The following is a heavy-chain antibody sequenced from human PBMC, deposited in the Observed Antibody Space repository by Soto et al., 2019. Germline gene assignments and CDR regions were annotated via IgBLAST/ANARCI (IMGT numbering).Heavy chain of an antibody. Sequence: EVQLLESGGGLVQPGGSLRLSCAASGFTFSSYAMSWVRQAPGKGLEWVSAISGSGGSTYYADSVKGRFTISRDNSKNTLYLQMNSLRAEDTAVYYCAKDPGYYDSSGYPEGAFDIWGQGTMVTVSS. CDR3: AKDPGYYDSSGYPEGAFDI. V-gene: IGHV3-23*01. D-gene: IGHD3-22*01. J-gene: IGHJ3*02. CDR1: GFTFSSYA. CDR2: ISGSGGST.